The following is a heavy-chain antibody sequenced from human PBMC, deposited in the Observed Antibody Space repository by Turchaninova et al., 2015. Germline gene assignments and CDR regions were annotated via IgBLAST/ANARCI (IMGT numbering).Heavy chain of an antibody. CDR1: GGSISTNTYS. CDR2: IHYTGST. CDR3: ARVDSWYRSWFDP. J-gene: IGHJ5*02. V-gene: IGHV4-39*01. Sequence: QLQLQESGPGLVRPSETLSLTCPVSGGSISTNTYSVGWIRPPPGKGLEWIGSIHYTGSTYYNPSLKSRVTISIDTSKNQFSLKLTSVTAADTAVYYCARVDSWYRSWFDPWGQGTLVTVSS. D-gene: IGHD6-13*01.